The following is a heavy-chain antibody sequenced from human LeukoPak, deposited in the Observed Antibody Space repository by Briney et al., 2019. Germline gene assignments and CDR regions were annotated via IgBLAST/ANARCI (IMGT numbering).Heavy chain of an antibody. D-gene: IGHD3-3*01. CDR3: ARATDGRFLEWSRDYYYMDV. V-gene: IGHV1-2*02. CDR1: GYTFTGYY. J-gene: IGHJ6*03. Sequence: ASVKVSCKASGYTFTGYYMHWVRQAPGQGLEWVGWINPNSGGTNPAQKFQGRVTMTRDSSISTAFMELSRLRSDDTAVYYCARATDGRFLEWSRDYYYMDVWGKGTTVTVSS. CDR2: INPNSGGT.